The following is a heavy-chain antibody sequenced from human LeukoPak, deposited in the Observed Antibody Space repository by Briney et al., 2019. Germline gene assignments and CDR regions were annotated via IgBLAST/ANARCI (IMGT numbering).Heavy chain of an antibody. CDR3: AKDLVVQNWNSAYYFDY. J-gene: IGHJ4*02. CDR2: ISGSGGST. Sequence: GGSLRLSCAASGFTFSSYAMSWVRQAPGKGLEWVSAISGSGGSTYYADSVKGRFTISRDNSKNTLYLQMNSLRAEDTAVYYCAKDLVVQNWNSAYYFDYWGQGTLVTVSS. V-gene: IGHV3-23*01. D-gene: IGHD1-7*01. CDR1: GFTFSSYA.